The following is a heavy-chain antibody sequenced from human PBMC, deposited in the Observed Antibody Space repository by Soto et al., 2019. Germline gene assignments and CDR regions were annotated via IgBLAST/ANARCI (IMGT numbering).Heavy chain of an antibody. Sequence: KPSETLSLTCTVSGGSISSYYWSWIRQPPGKGLEWIGYFYYSGSTNYNPSLKSRVTISVDMSKNQFSLNLNYVTAADTAVYYCARDLWGYCGTDCYPLDVWGQGTTVTVSS. V-gene: IGHV4-59*01. D-gene: IGHD2-21*02. J-gene: IGHJ6*02. CDR2: FYYSGST. CDR1: GGSISSYY. CDR3: ARDLWGYCGTDCYPLDV.